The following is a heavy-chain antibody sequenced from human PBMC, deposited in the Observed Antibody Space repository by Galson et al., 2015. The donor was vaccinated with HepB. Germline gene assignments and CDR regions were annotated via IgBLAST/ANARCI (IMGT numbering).Heavy chain of an antibody. D-gene: IGHD1-1*01. J-gene: IGHJ2*01. CDR2: IYSGGST. CDR1: GFTVSSNY. Sequence: SLRLSCAASGFTVSSNYMSWVRQAPGKGLEWVSVIYSGGSTYYADSVKGRFTISRDNSKNTLYLQMNSLRAEDTAVYYCARDATNTPYWYFDLWGRGTLVTVSS. CDR3: ARDATNTPYWYFDL. V-gene: IGHV3-66*02.